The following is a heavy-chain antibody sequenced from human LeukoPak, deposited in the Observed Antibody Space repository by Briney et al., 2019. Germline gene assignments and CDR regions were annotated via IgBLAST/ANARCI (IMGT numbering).Heavy chain of an antibody. Sequence: YPSETLSLTCTVSGGSISSYYWSWIRQPPGKGLEWIGYIYYSGSTNYNPSLKSRVTISVDTSKNQFSLKLSSVTAADTAVYYCARGLTGEFDYWGQGTLVTVSS. CDR2: IYYSGST. V-gene: IGHV4-59*01. CDR3: ARGLTGEFDY. CDR1: GGSISSYY. D-gene: IGHD7-27*01. J-gene: IGHJ4*02.